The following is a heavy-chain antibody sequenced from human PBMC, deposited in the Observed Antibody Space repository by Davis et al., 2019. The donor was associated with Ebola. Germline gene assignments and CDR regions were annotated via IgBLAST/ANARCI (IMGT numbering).Heavy chain of an antibody. Sequence: SETLSLTCTVSGASISSRSYYWGWIRQPPGKGLEWVGSFSYGDNTNSYNPSLRSRVTISVDTSRNHFSLKLSSATAADTAVYDCARPWYSGTYYDAYDIWGQGTMVAVSS. CDR3: ARPWYSGTYYDAYDI. D-gene: IGHD1-26*01. J-gene: IGHJ3*02. CDR1: GASISSRSYY. CDR2: FSYGDNTN. V-gene: IGHV4-39*01.